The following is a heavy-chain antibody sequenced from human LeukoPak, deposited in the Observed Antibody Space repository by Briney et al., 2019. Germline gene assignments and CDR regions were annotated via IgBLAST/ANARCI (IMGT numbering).Heavy chain of an antibody. CDR1: GYSFTSYW. Sequence: GESLKISCKGSGYSFTSYWISWVRQMPGKGLEWMGRIDPSDSYTNYSSSFQGHVTISADKSISTAYLQWSSLKASDTAMYYCARLLMYSSSWYDYYYYGMDVWGQGTTVTVSS. D-gene: IGHD6-13*01. CDR2: IDPSDSYT. V-gene: IGHV5-10-1*01. CDR3: ARLLMYSSSWYDYYYYGMDV. J-gene: IGHJ6*02.